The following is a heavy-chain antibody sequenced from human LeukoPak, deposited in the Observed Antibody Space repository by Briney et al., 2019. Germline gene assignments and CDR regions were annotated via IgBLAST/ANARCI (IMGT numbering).Heavy chain of an antibody. CDR1: GFTFSSYT. Sequence: GGSLRLSCAASGFTFSSYTMNWVRQAPGKGLEWVSSISSSSSYIYYADSLKGRFTISGDNAKNSLYLQMNSLRPEDTAVYYCARGYGSGSGDYWGHGTLVTVSS. J-gene: IGHJ4*01. D-gene: IGHD3-10*01. CDR3: ARGYGSGSGDY. CDR2: ISSSSSYI. V-gene: IGHV3-21*01.